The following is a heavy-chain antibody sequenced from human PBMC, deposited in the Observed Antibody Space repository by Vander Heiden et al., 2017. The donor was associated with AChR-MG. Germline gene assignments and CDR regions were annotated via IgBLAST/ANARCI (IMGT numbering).Heavy chain of an antibody. V-gene: IGHV3-64D*06. CDR1: GFTFSSYA. CDR2: ISSNGGST. D-gene: IGHD3-10*01. J-gene: IGHJ4*02. Sequence: EVQLVESGGGLVQPGGSLRPSCSASGFTFSSYAMHWVRQAPGKGLEYVSAISSNGGSTYYADSVKGRFTISRDNSKNTLYLQMSSLRAEDTAVYYCVGLDYYGSGSWGQGTLVTVSS. CDR3: VGLDYYGSGS.